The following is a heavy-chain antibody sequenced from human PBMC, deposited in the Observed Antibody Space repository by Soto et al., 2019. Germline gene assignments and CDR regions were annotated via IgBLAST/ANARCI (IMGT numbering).Heavy chain of an antibody. CDR1: GGSISSGDYY. D-gene: IGHD5-12*01. J-gene: IGHJ3*02. CDR2: IYYSWST. Sequence: QVQLQESGSGLVKPSQTLSLTCTVSGGSISSGDYYWSWIRQPPGKGLEWIGYIYYSWSTYYNPSLKSRVTISVDTSKNQFSRKLSSVTAADTAVYYCARGSRDGYKGDAFDIWGQGTMVTVSS. V-gene: IGHV4-30-4*01. CDR3: ARGSRDGYKGDAFDI.